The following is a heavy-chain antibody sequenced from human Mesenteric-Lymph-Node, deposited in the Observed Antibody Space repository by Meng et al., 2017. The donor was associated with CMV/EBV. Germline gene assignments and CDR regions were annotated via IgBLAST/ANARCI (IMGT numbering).Heavy chain of an antibody. Sequence: ACGFPFSDDAMSWVRRTPGKGLEWVSTVNGPGGDTFYADSVKGRFTISRDNSRNTLDLKMNSLRAEDTAVYFCAKPTGWEPPYYFDFWGQGALVTVSS. CDR3: AKPTGWEPPYYFDF. CDR2: VNGPGGDT. CDR1: GFPFSDDA. D-gene: IGHD1-26*01. V-gene: IGHV3-23*01. J-gene: IGHJ4*02.